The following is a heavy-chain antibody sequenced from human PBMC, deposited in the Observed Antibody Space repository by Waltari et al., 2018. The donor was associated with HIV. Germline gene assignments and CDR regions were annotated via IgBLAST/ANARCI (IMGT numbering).Heavy chain of an antibody. V-gene: IGHV3-33*01. CDR1: GFTFSSYG. CDR3: ARDYYDSSGPPFYGMDV. D-gene: IGHD3-22*01. Sequence: QVQLVESGGGVVQPGRSLRLSCAASGFTFSSYGLHWVRQAPGKGLECVAVIWYDGSNKYYADSVKGRFTISRDNSKNTLYLQMNSLRAEDTAVYYCARDYYDSSGPPFYGMDVWGQGTTVTVSS. CDR2: IWYDGSNK. J-gene: IGHJ6*02.